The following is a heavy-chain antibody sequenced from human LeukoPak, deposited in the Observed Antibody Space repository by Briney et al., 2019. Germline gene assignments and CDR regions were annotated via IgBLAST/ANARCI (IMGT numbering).Heavy chain of an antibody. D-gene: IGHD2-21*01. J-gene: IGHJ4*02. CDR1: GFTFSDY. Sequence: GGSLRLSCAGSGFTFSDYISWIRQSPGRGLEWVAYISGSGDVIYYADSVKGRFTISRDNAKNLVYPQMDSLRAEDTAVYSCARLPYYYFDRWGQGTLVTVSS. V-gene: IGHV3-11*01. CDR2: ISGSGDVI. CDR3: ARLPYYYFDR.